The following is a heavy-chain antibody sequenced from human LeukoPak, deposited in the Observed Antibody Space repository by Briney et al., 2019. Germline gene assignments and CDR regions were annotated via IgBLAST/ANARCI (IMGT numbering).Heavy chain of an antibody. V-gene: IGHV3-23*01. J-gene: IGHJ4*02. D-gene: IGHD3-22*01. CDR2: ISGSGGST. CDR3: AKRGVVIRVILVGFHKEAYYFDS. Sequence: GGSLRLSCAVSGVTLSNYGMTWVRQAPGKGLEWVAGISGSGGSTNYADSVKGRFTISRDNAKNTLYLQMNSLRAEDTAMYFCAKRGVVIRVILVGFHKEAYYFDSWGQGALVTVSS. CDR1: GVTLSNYG.